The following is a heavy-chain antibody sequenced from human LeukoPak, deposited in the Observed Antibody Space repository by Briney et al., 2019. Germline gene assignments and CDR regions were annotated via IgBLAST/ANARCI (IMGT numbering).Heavy chain of an antibody. V-gene: IGHV3-15*01. J-gene: IGHJ3*01. CDR3: TTNPYSSSWLAGAFAV. Sequence: GGSLRLSCAASGFTFSNAWMSWVRQAPGKGLEWVGRIKSNSNGGTIDYAAPVKGRFTISRDDPKNTLYLQMNSQKTEDTAVYYCTTNPYSSSWLAGAFAVWGQGTVVSVSS. CDR2: IKSNSNGGTI. D-gene: IGHD6-13*01. CDR1: GFTFSNAW.